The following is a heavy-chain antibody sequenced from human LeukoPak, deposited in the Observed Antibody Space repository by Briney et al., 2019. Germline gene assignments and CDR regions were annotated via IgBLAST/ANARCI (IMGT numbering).Heavy chain of an antibody. CDR1: GGTFSSYA. CDR3: ARGDYYGSGSYEDY. J-gene: IGHJ4*02. V-gene: IGHV1-69*06. D-gene: IGHD3-10*01. CDR2: IIPIFGTA. Sequence: GASVKVSCTASGGTFSSYAISWVRQAPGQGLEWMGGIIPIFGTANYAQKFQGRVTISEDKSASAAYIELSSLRCEDRAVFYCARGDYYGSGSYEDYWGQGTLVTVSS.